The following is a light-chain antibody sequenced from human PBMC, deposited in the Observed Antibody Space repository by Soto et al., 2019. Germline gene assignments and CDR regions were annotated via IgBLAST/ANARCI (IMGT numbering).Light chain of an antibody. CDR1: QSIGSW. CDR3: QQYNYYSRT. Sequence: DIQMTQSPSTLSASVGDRVTIICRASQSIGSWLAWYQQKPGKAPKLLIYDASSLESGVPSRFSGGGSGTEFTLTISSVQPDDFATYYCQQYNYYSRTFGQGTKVDIK. V-gene: IGKV1-5*02. J-gene: IGKJ1*01. CDR2: DAS.